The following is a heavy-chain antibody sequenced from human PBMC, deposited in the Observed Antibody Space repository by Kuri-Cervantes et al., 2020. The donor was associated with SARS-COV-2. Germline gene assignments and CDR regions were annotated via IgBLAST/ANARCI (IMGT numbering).Heavy chain of an antibody. CDR2: INPNSSGT. CDR1: GYTFTGYY. D-gene: IGHD2-2*01. J-gene: IGHJ4*02. Sequence: ASVKVSCKASGYTFTGYYMHWVRQAPGQGLEWMGWINPNSSGTNYAQKFQGRVTMTRDTSISTAYMELSRLRSGDTAVYYCARVLGSSTSCYWDWGRGTLVTVSS. V-gene: IGHV1-2*02. CDR3: ARVLGSSTSCYWD.